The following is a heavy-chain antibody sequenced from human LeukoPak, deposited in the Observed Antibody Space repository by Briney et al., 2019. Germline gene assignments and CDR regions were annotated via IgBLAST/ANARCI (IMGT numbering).Heavy chain of an antibody. Sequence: ARGSLRLSCAASGFAFSTYSMIWVRQAPGKGLEWVSSISSTSACIYYADSLKGRFTISRDNAKNSLYLQTNSLRAEDTAVYYCARGGYSHGRYYYYMDVWGIGTAVTVSS. V-gene: IGHV3-21*06. CDR2: ISSTSACI. CDR3: ARGGYSHGRYYYYMDV. J-gene: IGHJ6*03. CDR1: GFAFSTYS. D-gene: IGHD5-18*01.